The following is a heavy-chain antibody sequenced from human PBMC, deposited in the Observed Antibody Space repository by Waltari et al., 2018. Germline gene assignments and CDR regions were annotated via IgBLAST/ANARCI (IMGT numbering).Heavy chain of an antibody. CDR3: TRGGDDSSWYWRN. CDR2: INQDGSEK. Sequence: EVQLVESGGGLVQAGGSWRVSCAASGFTFRHSWMTWVRQAPGKGLEWVANINQDGSEKYSVESVKGRFTISRDNAKNSLYLQLNSLRADDTAVYYCTRGGDDSSWYWRNWGQGTLVTVSS. V-gene: IGHV3-7*01. CDR1: GFTFRHSW. J-gene: IGHJ4*02. D-gene: IGHD6-13*01.